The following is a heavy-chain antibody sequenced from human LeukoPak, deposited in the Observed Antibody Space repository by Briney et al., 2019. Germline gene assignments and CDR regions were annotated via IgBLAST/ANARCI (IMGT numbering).Heavy chain of an antibody. CDR1: GFTFSSYA. J-gene: IGHJ3*02. V-gene: IGHV3-30*04. CDR3: ARGSSPHPNAFDI. Sequence: PGGSLRLSCAASGFTFSSYAMHWVRQAPGKGLEWVAVISYDGSNKYYADSVKGRFTISRDNSKNTLYLQMNSLRVEDTAVYYCARGSSPHPNAFDIWGQGTMVTVSS. CDR2: ISYDGSNK.